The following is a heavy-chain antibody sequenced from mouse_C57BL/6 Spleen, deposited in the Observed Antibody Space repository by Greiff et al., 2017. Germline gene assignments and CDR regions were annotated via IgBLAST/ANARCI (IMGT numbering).Heavy chain of an antibody. CDR1: GYTFTSYW. CDR3: ARREDYGSSYELDFDY. V-gene: IGHV1-69*01. Sequence: VKLQQPGAELVMPGASVKLSCKASGYTFTSYWMHWVKQRPGQGLEWIGEIDPSDSYTNYNQKFKGKSTLTVDKSSSTAYMQLSSLTSEDSAVYYCARREDYGSSYELDFDYWGQGTTHTVSS. CDR2: IDPSDSYT. J-gene: IGHJ2*01. D-gene: IGHD1-1*01.